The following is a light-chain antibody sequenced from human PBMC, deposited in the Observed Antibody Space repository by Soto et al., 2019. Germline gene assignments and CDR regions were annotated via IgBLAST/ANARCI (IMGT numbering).Light chain of an antibody. CDR2: GNR. CDR3: QAYDYSLTASV. Sequence: QSVLTQPPSVSGAPGQRVTLSCTGNTSNLGAGYDVHWYQQLPGAAPKLVIFGNRNRPSGVPERFSGSKSGTSASLAITGLQAEDEAVYYCQAYDYSLTASVFGGGTQLTVL. CDR1: TSNLGAGYD. J-gene: IGLJ3*02. V-gene: IGLV1-40*01.